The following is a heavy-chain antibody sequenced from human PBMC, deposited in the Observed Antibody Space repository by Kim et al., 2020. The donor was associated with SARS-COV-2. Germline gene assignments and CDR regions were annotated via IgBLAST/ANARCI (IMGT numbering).Heavy chain of an antibody. CDR3: EREGKMYYYDSSGWDAFD. CDR1: GGSISSYY. D-gene: IGHD3-22*01. CDR2: IYYSGST. Sequence: SETLSLTCTVSGGSISSYYWSWIRQPPGKGLEWIGYIYYSGSTNDNPSPKSRVTISVDTSKNQFSLKLSSVTAAVTAVYYCEREGKMYYYDSSGWDAFD. J-gene: IGHJ3*02. V-gene: IGHV4-59*13.